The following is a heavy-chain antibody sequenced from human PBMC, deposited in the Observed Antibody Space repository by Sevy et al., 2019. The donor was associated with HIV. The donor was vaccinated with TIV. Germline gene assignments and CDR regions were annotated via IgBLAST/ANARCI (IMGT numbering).Heavy chain of an antibody. CDR3: ARGGGNGWYYFDY. D-gene: IGHD6-19*01. V-gene: IGHV1-69*13. CDR2: IIPILGTV. J-gene: IGHJ4*02. Sequence: ASVKVSCKASGGTCSSYGISWVRLAPGQGLEWMGGIIPILGTVNYAQKFQGRVTITADESTKTAYMELSSLRSEDTAVYYCARGGGNGWYYFDYWGQETLVTVSS. CDR1: GGTCSSYG.